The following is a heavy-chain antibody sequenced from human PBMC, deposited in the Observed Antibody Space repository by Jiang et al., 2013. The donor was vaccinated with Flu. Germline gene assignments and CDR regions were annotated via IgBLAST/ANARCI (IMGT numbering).Heavy chain of an antibody. V-gene: IGHV5-51*01. CDR1: GYSFSNFW. D-gene: IGHD5-24*01. CDR2: SHPGDSET. CDR3: ARHPSRDGYNYYYYGMDV. Sequence: SCKGSGYSFSNFWIAWVRQMPGKAWSGWGSSHPGDSETRYSPSFEGQITISADKSISTAYLQWSSLEASDTAMYYCARHPSRDGYNYYYYGMDVWGKGTTVTVSS. J-gene: IGHJ6*04.